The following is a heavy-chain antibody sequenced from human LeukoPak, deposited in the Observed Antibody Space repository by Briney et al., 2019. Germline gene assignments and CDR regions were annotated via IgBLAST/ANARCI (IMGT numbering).Heavy chain of an antibody. CDR1: GYTFTIYH. CDR3: ARRVQWPESRYYYYYMDV. CDR2: INPSGGST. V-gene: IGHV1-46*01. D-gene: IGHD6-19*01. J-gene: IGHJ6*03. Sequence: ASVKVSCKASGYTFTIYHMHWVRQAPGQGREWMGIINPSGGSTRYTQKVQGRGIITRDTSTSTAYMELRSLRSDDTAVYYCARRVQWPESRYYYYYMDVWGKGTTVTVSS.